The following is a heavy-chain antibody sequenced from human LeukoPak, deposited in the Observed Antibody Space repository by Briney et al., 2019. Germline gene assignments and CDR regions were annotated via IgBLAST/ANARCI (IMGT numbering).Heavy chain of an antibody. CDR2: ISGSGGST. CDR1: GFTFSSYA. D-gene: IGHD2-2*01. CDR3: AKEGCSSTSCYGGVYFDY. Sequence: GGSLRLSCAAPGFTFSSYAMSWVRQAPGKGLEWVSAISGSGGSTYYADSVKGRFTISRDNSKNTLYLQMNSLRAEDTAVYYCAKEGCSSTSCYGGVYFDYWGQGTLVTVSS. V-gene: IGHV3-23*01. J-gene: IGHJ4*02.